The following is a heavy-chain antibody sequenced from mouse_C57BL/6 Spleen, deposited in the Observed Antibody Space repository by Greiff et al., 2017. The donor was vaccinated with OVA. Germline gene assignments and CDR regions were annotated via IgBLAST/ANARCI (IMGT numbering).Heavy chain of an antibody. Sequence: EVQLQQSVAELVRPGASVKLSCTASGFNIKNTYMHWVQQRPEQGLEWIGRIDPANGNTKYAPKFQGKATITADTSSNTAYLQLSSLTSEDTAIYYCARWDYGSSYAYAMDYWGQGTSVTVSS. D-gene: IGHD1-1*01. V-gene: IGHV14-3*01. J-gene: IGHJ4*01. CDR3: ARWDYGSSYAYAMDY. CDR2: IDPANGNT. CDR1: GFNIKNTY.